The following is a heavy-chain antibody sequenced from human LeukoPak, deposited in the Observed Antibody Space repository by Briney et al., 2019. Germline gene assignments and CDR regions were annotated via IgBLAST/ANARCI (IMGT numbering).Heavy chain of an antibody. CDR3: ARHPGKVTNDWYFDL. D-gene: IGHD4-23*01. J-gene: IGHJ2*01. CDR2: INSNNGAT. Sequence: ASVKVSCKASGYTFTDYYIHWVRQAPGQGLEWMGWINSNNGATNYAQKFQGRVTMTRDTSISTAYMELTRLGSDDTAVYYCARHPGKVTNDWYFDLWGRGTLVTVSS. CDR1: GYTFTDYY. V-gene: IGHV1-2*02.